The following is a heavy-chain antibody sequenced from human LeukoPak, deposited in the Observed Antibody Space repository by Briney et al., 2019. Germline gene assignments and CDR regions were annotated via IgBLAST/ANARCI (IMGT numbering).Heavy chain of an antibody. V-gene: IGHV3-23*01. CDR2: ISGSGGST. CDR3: AKEAVAGDYFDY. CDR1: GFTFSSYA. Sequence: PGGSLRLSCAASGFTFSSYAMSWVRQAPGKGLEWVSAISGSGGSTHYADSVKGRFTIARDNSKNTLHLQMNSLRDEDTAVYYCAKEAVAGDYFDYWGQGTLVTVSS. J-gene: IGHJ4*02. D-gene: IGHD6-19*01.